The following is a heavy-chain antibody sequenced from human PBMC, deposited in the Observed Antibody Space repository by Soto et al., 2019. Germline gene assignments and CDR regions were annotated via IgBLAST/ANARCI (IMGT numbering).Heavy chain of an antibody. J-gene: IGHJ4*02. CDR1: GFTFSYYY. CDR3: AREDYGDYLGGY. V-gene: IGHV4-59*01. Sequence: PGGSLRLSCAASGFTFSYYYWSWIRQPPGKGLEWIGYIYYSGSTNYNPSLKSRVTISVDTSKNQFSLKLSSVAAADTAVYYCAREDYGDYLGGYWGQGTLVTVSS. D-gene: IGHD4-17*01. CDR2: IYYSGST.